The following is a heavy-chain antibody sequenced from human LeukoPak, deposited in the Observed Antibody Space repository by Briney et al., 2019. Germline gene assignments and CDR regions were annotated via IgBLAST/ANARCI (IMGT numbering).Heavy chain of an antibody. CDR3: AKEKYSRNYYYGMAV. CDR2: IAWNSGNI. V-gene: IGHV3-9*01. Sequence: LRLSCAASGFTFDDYAMHWVRQAPGKGLEWVSGIAWNSGNIDYADSVKGRFTISRDNAKNSLYLQMNGLRGDDTALYYCAKEKYSRNYYYGMAVWGQGTTVTVSS. D-gene: IGHD6-6*01. CDR1: GFTFDDYA. J-gene: IGHJ6*02.